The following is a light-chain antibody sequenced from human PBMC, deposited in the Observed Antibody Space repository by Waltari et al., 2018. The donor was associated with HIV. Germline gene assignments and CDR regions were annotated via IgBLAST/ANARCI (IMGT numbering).Light chain of an antibody. CDR2: QVT. V-gene: IGLV2-14*01. CDR1: INDVGGYKY. CDR3: SSFTISSTLD. Sequence: QSALTQPASVSGSPGQSITISCTGTINDVGGYKYVSWYQHRPGKAPKLIIYQVTNRPSGVSDRFSGSKSGNTASLTISGLQAEEEADYYCSSFTISSTLDFGTGTKVTVI. J-gene: IGLJ1*01.